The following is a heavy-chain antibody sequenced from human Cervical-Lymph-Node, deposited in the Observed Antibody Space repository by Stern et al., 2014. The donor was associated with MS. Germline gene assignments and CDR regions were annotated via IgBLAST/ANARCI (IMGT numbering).Heavy chain of an antibody. CDR3: AAASAYYYDSSGYYGDYFYYGMDV. V-gene: IGHV1-58*02. Sequence: QLVESGPEVKKPGTSVKVSCKASGFTFISSAMQWVRQARGPRLEWIWRVVGGPAKTNHAQKFQERVTITRDMSTSTAYMELSSLRSEDTAVYYCAAASAYYYDSSGYYGDYFYYGMDVWGQGTTVTVSS. D-gene: IGHD3-22*01. CDR2: VVGGPAKT. CDR1: GFTFISSA. J-gene: IGHJ6*02.